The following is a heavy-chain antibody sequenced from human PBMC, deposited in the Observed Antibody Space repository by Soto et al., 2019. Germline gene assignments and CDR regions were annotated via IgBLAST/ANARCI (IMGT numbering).Heavy chain of an antibody. CDR3: ARAPFNSGWYYFDY. D-gene: IGHD6-19*01. CDR1: GGSFSGYY. CDR2: INHSGST. V-gene: IGHV4-34*01. J-gene: IGHJ4*02. Sequence: KTSETLSLTCAVYGGSFSGYYWSWIRQPPGKGLEWIGEINHSGSTNYNPSLKSRVTISVDTSKNQFSLKLSSVTAADTAVYYCARAPFNSGWYYFDYWGQGTLVTVSS.